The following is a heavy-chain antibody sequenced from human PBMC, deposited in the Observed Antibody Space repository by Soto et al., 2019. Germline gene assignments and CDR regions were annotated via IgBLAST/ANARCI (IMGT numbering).Heavy chain of an antibody. D-gene: IGHD5-12*01. CDR2: TYYKSKWFN. CDR3: ARGSWDDVSGHYYMDV. CDR1: GDSVSSNSAG. V-gene: IGHV6-1*01. J-gene: IGHJ6*03. Sequence: QVQLQLSGPGLMKPSQTLSLTCAISGDSVSSNSAGWNWVRHTPSRGLEWLGRTYYKSKWFNNYAVSVKSRITINPYTSQNQFSLQLDSVTPEDTAVYYCARGSWDDVSGHYYMDVWGKGTTVTVSS.